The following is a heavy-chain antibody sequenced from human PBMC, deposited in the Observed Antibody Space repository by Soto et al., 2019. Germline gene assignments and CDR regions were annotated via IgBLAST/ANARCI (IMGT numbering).Heavy chain of an antibody. CDR1: EYSFSTYW. CDR2: IYPGDSDT. V-gene: IGHV5-51*01. CDR3: ARQIRNYDSWSNKYYYYGLDV. J-gene: IGHJ6*02. Sequence: PGESLKISCKGSEYSFSTYWIAGVLQMPGKCLEWMGIIYPGDSDTRYSPSFQGQVTISADKSISTAHLQWRSLKASDTAMYYCARQIRNYDSWSNKYYYYGLDVWGQGTTVTVSS. D-gene: IGHD3-3*01.